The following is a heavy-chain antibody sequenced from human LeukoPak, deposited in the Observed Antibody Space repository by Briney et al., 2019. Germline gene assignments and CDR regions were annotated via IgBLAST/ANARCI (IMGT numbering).Heavy chain of an antibody. CDR3: AKDLYLRDFRSGYFDY. CDR2: ISASGSAT. V-gene: IGHV3-23*01. J-gene: IGHJ4*02. CDR1: GFIFSNYG. Sequence: GGSLRLSCAASGFIFSNYGMNWVRQAPGKGLEWVAAISASGSATSYADSVRGRFTISRDNSKSTTYLQMNSLRAEDTAVFYCAKDLYLRDFRSGYFDYWGQGIPVTVSS. D-gene: IGHD3-3*01.